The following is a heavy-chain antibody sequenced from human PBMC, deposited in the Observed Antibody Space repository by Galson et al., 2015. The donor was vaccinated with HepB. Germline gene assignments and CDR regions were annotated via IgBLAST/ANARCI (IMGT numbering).Heavy chain of an antibody. CDR2: IYYSGST. J-gene: IGHJ6*03. V-gene: IGHV4-59*01. D-gene: IGHD3-10*01. CDR1: GGSISSYY. Sequence: SETLSLTCTVSGGSISSYYWSWIRQPPGKGLEWIGYIYYSGSTNYNPSLKSRVTISVDTSKNQFSLKLSSVTAADAAVYYCARLLNQYGSGTPGYYYYMDVWGKGTTVTVSS. CDR3: ARLLNQYGSGTPGYYYYMDV.